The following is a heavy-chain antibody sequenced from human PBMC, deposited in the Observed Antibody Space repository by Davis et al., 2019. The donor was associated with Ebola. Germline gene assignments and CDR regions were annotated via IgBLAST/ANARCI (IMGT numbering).Heavy chain of an antibody. V-gene: IGHV2-70*11. CDR3: ARIREGVTNEQYYYYYGMDV. CDR1: GGSISSGYYY. Sequence: TLSLTCTVSGGSISSGYYYWSWIRQPPGKALEWLARIDWDDDKYYSTSLKTRLTISKDTSKNQVVLTMTNMDPVDTATYYCARIREGVTNEQYYYYYGMDVWGQGTTVTISS. J-gene: IGHJ6*02. CDR2: IDWDDDK. D-gene: IGHD4-11*01.